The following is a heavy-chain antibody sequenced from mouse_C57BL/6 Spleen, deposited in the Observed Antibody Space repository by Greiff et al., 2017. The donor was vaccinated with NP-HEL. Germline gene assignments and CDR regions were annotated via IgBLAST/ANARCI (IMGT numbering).Heavy chain of an antibody. J-gene: IGHJ2*01. D-gene: IGHD1-1*01. V-gene: IGHV5-4*01. CDR2: ISDGGSYT. CDR3: ASGSPYFGY. Sequence: EVQGVESGGGLVKPGGSLKLSCAASGFTFSSYAMSWVRQTPEKRLEWVATISDGGSYTYYPDNVKGRFTISRDNAKNNLYLQMSHLKSEDTAMYYCASGSPYFGYWGQGTTLTVSS. CDR1: GFTFSSYA.